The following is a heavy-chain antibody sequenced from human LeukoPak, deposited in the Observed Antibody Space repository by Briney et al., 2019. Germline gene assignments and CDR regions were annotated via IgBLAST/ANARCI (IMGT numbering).Heavy chain of an antibody. CDR2: IDWDDDK. CDR1: GFSLRTSGMC. Sequence: SGPTLVNPTQPLTLTCTFSGFSLRTSGMCGSWIRQPPEEALEWLARIDWDDDKYYSTSLKTRLTISKDPSKNQVVLTMTNMDPVDTATYYCARAEGGWEGYFDYWGQGTLVTVSS. J-gene: IGHJ4*02. CDR3: ARAEGGWEGYFDY. V-gene: IGHV2-70*11. D-gene: IGHD6-19*01.